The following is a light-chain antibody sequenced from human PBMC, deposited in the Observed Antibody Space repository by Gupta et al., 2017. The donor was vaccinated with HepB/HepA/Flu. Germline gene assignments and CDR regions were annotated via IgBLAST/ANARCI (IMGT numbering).Light chain of an antibody. CDR3: TSYTSSSTYV. CDR1: SSDVGGYNF. V-gene: IGLV2-14*03. J-gene: IGLJ1*01. Sequence: QSALTQPASVSGSPGRPITISCTGISSDVGGYNFVSWYQQHPGKAHKLMIYDVTNRPAGVSNRFSGSKSGNTASLTISGLQAEDEADYYCTSYTSSSTYVFGTGTKVTVL. CDR2: DVT.